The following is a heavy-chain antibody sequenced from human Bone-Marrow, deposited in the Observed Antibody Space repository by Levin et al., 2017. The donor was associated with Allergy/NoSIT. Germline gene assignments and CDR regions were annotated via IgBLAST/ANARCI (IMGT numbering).Heavy chain of an antibody. D-gene: IGHD4-17*01. Sequence: ASVKVSCKASGGTFSSYAISWVRQAPGQGLEWMGGIIPIFGTANYAQKFQGRVTITADESTSTAYMELSSLRSEDTAVYYCASHPTVTTFRPKYFQHWGQGTLVTVSS. CDR1: GGTFSSYA. V-gene: IGHV1-69*13. J-gene: IGHJ1*01. CDR3: ASHPTVTTFRPKYFQH. CDR2: IIPIFGTA.